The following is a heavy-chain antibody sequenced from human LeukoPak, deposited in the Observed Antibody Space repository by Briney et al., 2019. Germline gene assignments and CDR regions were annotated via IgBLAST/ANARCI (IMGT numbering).Heavy chain of an antibody. CDR1: GGSISSGSYY. Sequence: PSQTLSLTCTVSGGSISSGSYYWSWIRQPAGKGLEWIGRIYTSGSTNYNPSLKSRVTISVDTSKNQFSLKLSSVTAADTAVYYCAREVHFDWLLVWWFDPWGQGTLVTLSS. V-gene: IGHV4-61*02. CDR2: IYTSGST. D-gene: IGHD3-9*01. J-gene: IGHJ5*02. CDR3: AREVHFDWLLVWWFDP.